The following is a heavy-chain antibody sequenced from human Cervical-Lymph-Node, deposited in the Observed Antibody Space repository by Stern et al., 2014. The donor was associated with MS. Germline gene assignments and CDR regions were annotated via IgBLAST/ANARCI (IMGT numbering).Heavy chain of an antibody. J-gene: IGHJ5*02. D-gene: IGHD1-26*01. CDR2: VSLTGRT. CDR3: ALGAEWFDP. V-gene: IGHV4-61*02. CDR1: GGSISNDNFF. Sequence: DQLVESGPGLVKPSQTLSLTCTVSGGSISNDNFFWSWIRQPAGKGLEWIGRVSLTGRTNYNPSVKSRVTLSMDTPMNQFSLKLTSGTAADTAVYYCALGAEWFDPWGQGTLVTVSS.